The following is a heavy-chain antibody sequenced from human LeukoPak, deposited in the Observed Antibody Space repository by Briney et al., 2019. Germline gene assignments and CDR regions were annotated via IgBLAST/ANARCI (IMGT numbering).Heavy chain of an antibody. CDR2: IYYSGST. V-gene: IGHV4-59*01. CDR3: ARARLEGIYLYYFDY. J-gene: IGHJ4*02. D-gene: IGHD3-3*01. CDR1: GGSISSYY. Sequence: SETLSLTCTVSGGSISSYYWSWIRQPPGKGLEWIGYIYYSGSTNYNPSLKSRVTISVDTSKNQFSLKLSSVTAADTAVYYCARARLEGIYLYYFDYWGQGTLVTVSS.